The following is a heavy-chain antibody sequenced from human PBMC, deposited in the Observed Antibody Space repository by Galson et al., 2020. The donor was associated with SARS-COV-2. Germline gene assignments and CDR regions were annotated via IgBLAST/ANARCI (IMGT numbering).Heavy chain of an antibody. V-gene: IGHV3-21*01. D-gene: IGHD1-26*01. CDR3: ARLLAGRFDN. Sequence: GGSLRLSCAASGFTFSGYSMSWVRQAPGKGLEWVSTISGTSTYIHYADSVKGRFTISRDKDKNLVYMQMNNVRAEDTAVYYCARLLAGRFDNWGQGTLVTVSS. CDR1: GFTFSGYS. CDR2: ISGTSTYI. J-gene: IGHJ4*02.